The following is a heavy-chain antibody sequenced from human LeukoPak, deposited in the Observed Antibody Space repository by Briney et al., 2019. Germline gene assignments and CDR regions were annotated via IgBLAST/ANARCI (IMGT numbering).Heavy chain of an antibody. CDR1: GFTFSSYA. J-gene: IGHJ4*02. D-gene: IGHD6-13*01. CDR2: ISGSGGRT. V-gene: IGHV3-23*01. Sequence: GGSLRLSCAASGFTFSSYAMSWVRQAPGKGLEWVSGISGSGGRTSYADSVKGRFTISRDNSKNTLFLQMNSLRAEDTAVYYCAKDLVGEQQVVRGVDYWGQGTLVTVSS. CDR3: AKDLVGEQQVVRGVDY.